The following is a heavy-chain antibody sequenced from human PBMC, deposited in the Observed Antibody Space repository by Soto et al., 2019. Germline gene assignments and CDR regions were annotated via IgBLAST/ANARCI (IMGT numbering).Heavy chain of an antibody. J-gene: IGHJ3*02. D-gene: IGHD2-15*01. CDR1: GGTFSSYA. CDR2: IIPIFGST. V-gene: IGHV1-69*05. Sequence: GASVKVSCKASGGTFSSYAISWVRQAPGQGLEWMGGIIPIFGSTSYAQKFQGRVTMTRDTSTSTVYMELSSLRSEDTAVYYCARDKGLGYCSGGSCYPHAFDIWGQGTMVTVSS. CDR3: ARDKGLGYCSGGSCYPHAFDI.